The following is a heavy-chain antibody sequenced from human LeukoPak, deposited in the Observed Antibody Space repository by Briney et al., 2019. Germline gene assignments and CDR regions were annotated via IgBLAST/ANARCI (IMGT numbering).Heavy chain of an antibody. CDR1: GASTSSDY. D-gene: IGHD4-11*01. CDR3: TKHAPSPYSGNHAY. Sequence: SETLSLTCSVSGASTSSDYWSWFRQPPGEGLEWLGYIHYSGIIKFNPSLKGRLAISLDTSNNQFSLKLNSVTAADTAVYYCTKHAPSPYSGNHAYWGQGTLVAVSS. V-gene: IGHV4-59*08. J-gene: IGHJ4*02. CDR2: IHYSGII.